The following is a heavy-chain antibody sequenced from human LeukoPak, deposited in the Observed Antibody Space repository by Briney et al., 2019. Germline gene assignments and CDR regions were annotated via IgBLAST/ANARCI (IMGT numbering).Heavy chain of an antibody. CDR2: ISHRGAT. D-gene: IGHD1-26*01. J-gene: IGHJ3*01. Sequence: SETLSLTCAVSGGFIGTFFWSWIRQSPGKGLEWVGYISHRGATKSNPSLKNRVTLSLDASKSQVSLNLDSVTAADTAIYYCARDRSGSYYTFDVWGQGTVVIVSS. V-gene: IGHV4-59*01. CDR3: ARDRSGSYYTFDV. CDR1: GGFIGTFF.